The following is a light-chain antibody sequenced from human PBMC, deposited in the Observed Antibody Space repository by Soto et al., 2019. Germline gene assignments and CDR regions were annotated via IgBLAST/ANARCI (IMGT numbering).Light chain of an antibody. J-gene: IGLJ1*01. CDR3: CSYADYATYV. V-gene: IGLV2-23*01. CDR2: EDT. CDR1: SSDVGSYNL. Sequence: QSALTQPASVSGSPGQSITISCTGTSSDVGSYNLVSWYQRQPGKAPKLMIYEDTKRPSGVSSRFAGSKSGNTASLTISGLQAEDEADYYCCSYADYATYVFGPGTKLTVL.